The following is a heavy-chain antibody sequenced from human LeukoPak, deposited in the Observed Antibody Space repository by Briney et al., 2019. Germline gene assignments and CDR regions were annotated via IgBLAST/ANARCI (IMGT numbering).Heavy chain of an antibody. J-gene: IGHJ3*02. D-gene: IGHD4-17*01. Sequence: SSETLSLTCTVSGGSFSSHYWSWIQQPPGKGLEWIGYISYIGSTNYNPSLKSRVTISVDTSKNQFSLKLSSVTAADTAVYYCARDPTTVTKGLDIWGQGTMVTVSS. CDR1: GGSFSSHY. CDR3: ARDPTTVTKGLDI. CDR2: ISYIGST. V-gene: IGHV4-59*11.